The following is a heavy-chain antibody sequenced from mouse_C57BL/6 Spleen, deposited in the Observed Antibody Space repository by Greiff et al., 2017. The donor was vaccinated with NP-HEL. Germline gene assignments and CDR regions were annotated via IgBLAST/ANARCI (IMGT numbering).Heavy chain of an antibody. CDR2: IDPNSGGT. D-gene: IGHD1-1*01. V-gene: IGHV1-72*01. Sequence: VKQSCKASGYTFTSYWMHWVKQRPGRGLEWIGRIDPNSGGTKYNEKFKSKATLTVDKPSSTAYMQLSSLTSEDSAVYYCARSVYYGSSYAWFAYWGQGTLVTVSA. CDR3: ARSVYYGSSYAWFAY. CDR1: GYTFTSYW. J-gene: IGHJ3*01.